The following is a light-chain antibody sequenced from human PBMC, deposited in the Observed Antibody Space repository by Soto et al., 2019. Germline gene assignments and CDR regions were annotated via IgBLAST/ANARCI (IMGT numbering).Light chain of an antibody. CDR3: SSYTSSSTLVV. V-gene: IGLV2-14*01. CDR1: ISDVGGYDY. J-gene: IGLJ2*01. CDR2: DVS. Sequence: QSVLTQPASVSGSPGQSITISCTGTISDVGGYDYVSWYQQHPGKAPKLIIYDVSNRPSGVSNRFSGSKSGNTASLTISGLQAEDEADYYCSSYTSSSTLVVFGGGTKLTVL.